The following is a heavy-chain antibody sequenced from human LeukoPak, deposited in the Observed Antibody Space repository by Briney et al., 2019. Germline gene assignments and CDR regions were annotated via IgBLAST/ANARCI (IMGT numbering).Heavy chain of an antibody. J-gene: IGHJ3*02. D-gene: IGHD2-15*01. Sequence: GGSLRLSCAASGFTFSSYAMSWVRQAPGKGLEWVSAISGSGGSTYYADSVKGRFTISRDNSKNTLYLQMNSLRAEDTAVYYCAKGLGYCSGGSCYRADAFDIWGQGTMVTASS. V-gene: IGHV3-23*01. CDR2: ISGSGGST. CDR3: AKGLGYCSGGSCYRADAFDI. CDR1: GFTFSSYA.